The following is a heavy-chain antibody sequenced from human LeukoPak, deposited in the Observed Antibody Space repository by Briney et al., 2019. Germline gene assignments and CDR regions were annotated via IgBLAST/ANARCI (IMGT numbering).Heavy chain of an antibody. D-gene: IGHD3-10*01. J-gene: IGHJ3*02. CDR1: GGSISSYY. Sequence: SETLSLTCTVSGGSISSYYWNWIRQPAGKGLEWIGRIYDSGSTNYNPSLKSRVTMSVDTSKNQFSLKLTSVTAADTAVYYCVRDRAGLVWFGESTHDASDIWGQGTVVTVSS. CDR3: VRDRAGLVWFGESTHDASDI. V-gene: IGHV4-4*07. CDR2: IYDSGST.